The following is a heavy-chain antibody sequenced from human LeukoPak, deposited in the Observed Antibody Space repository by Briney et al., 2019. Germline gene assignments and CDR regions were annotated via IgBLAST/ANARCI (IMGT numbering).Heavy chain of an antibody. CDR1: GYSFPYYW. Sequence: GESLKISCQGSGYSFPYYWNGWVRQMPGKRLEWMGIIYPGDSDTRYNPSFQGQVTISADKSISTAYLQWSSLKASDTAMYYCARHDYGDYVVRHWGQGTLVTVSS. V-gene: IGHV5-51*02. J-gene: IGHJ4*02. CDR2: IYPGDSDT. D-gene: IGHD4-17*01. CDR3: ARHDYGDYVVRH.